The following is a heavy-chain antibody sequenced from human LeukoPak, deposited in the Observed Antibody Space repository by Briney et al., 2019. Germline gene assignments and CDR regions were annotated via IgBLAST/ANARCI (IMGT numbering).Heavy chain of an antibody. CDR2: INHSGRT. CDR3: ASGGYSSSWYVELSAFDI. J-gene: IGHJ3*02. V-gene: IGHV4-34*01. Sequence: RPSETLSLTCALYPGSLSGFSWSWSPHTPGKGLGWIGEINHSGRTNYSPSLKSRVTIAVDPSKNKFSLKLSSVTAADTAVYYCASGGYSSSWYVELSAFDIWGEGTMVTVSS. CDR1: PGSLSGFS. D-gene: IGHD6-13*01.